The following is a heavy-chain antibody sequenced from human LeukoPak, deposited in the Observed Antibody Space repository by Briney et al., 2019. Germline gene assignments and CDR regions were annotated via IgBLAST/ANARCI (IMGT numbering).Heavy chain of an antibody. CDR2: ISSGDIT. CDR3: ARGSGYNYGFPDY. J-gene: IGHJ4*02. CDR1: WFTATNNY. Sequence: GPSLRLSWPASWFTATNNYISWVRQPPRKWLEWDSVISSGDITYYADSVKGRFTISRDNSKNTLYLQMNSLRAEDTAVYYCARGSGYNYGFPDYWGQGTLVTVSS. D-gene: IGHD5-18*01. V-gene: IGHV3-53*01.